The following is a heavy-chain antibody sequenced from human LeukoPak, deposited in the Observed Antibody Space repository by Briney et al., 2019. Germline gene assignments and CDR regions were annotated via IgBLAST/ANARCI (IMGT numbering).Heavy chain of an antibody. Sequence: GASVKVSCKASGYTFINSAIGWVRQAPGQGLEWMGWISAYNGNTNYAQKFQGRVTITTDESTSTAYMELSSLRSEDTAVYYCARVRQGDGYNLFDYWGQGTLVTVSS. V-gene: IGHV1-18*01. CDR1: GYTFINSA. J-gene: IGHJ4*02. D-gene: IGHD5-24*01. CDR2: ISAYNGNT. CDR3: ARVRQGDGYNLFDY.